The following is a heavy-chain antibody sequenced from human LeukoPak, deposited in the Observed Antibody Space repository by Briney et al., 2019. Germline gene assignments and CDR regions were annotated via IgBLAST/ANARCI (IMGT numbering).Heavy chain of an antibody. V-gene: IGHV4-4*02. D-gene: IGHD3-9*01. CDR1: GGSISSSNW. Sequence: PSESLSLTCAVSGGSISSSNWWSWVRQPPGKGLEWIGEIYHSGSTNYNPSLKSRVTISVDKSKNQLSLKLSSVTAADTAVYYCARRLRYFDWLLDYFDYWGQGTLVTVSS. CDR2: IYHSGST. CDR3: ARRLRYFDWLLDYFDY. J-gene: IGHJ4*02.